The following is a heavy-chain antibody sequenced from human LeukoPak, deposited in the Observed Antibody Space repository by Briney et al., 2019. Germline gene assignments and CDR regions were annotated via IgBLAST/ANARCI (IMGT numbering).Heavy chain of an antibody. V-gene: IGHV4-34*01. CDR1: GGSFSGYY. D-gene: IGHD3-10*01. J-gene: IGHJ4*02. CDR3: ARHSIGETIWFGELFTGGIDY. Sequence: SETLSLTCAVYGGSFSGYYWSWIRQPPGKGLEWIGEINHSGSTNYNPSLKSRVTISVDTSKNQFSLKLSSVTAADTAVYYCARHSIGETIWFGELFTGGIDYWGQGTLVTVSS. CDR2: INHSGST.